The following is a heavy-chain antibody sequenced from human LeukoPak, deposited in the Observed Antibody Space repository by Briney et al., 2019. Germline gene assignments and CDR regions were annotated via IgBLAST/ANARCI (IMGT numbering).Heavy chain of an antibody. D-gene: IGHD6-19*01. CDR3: VFGGWYFSY. CDR1: GYIFSGHW. CDR2: IKEDGSES. V-gene: IGHV3-7*01. Sequence: PGGSLRLSCAASGYIFSGHWMSWVRQTPGKGLEWVANIKEDGSESYYVDSVKGRFTISRDNAKKSLYLQMDSLRAEDTAVYHCVFGGWYFSYWGQGTLVTVSS. J-gene: IGHJ4*02.